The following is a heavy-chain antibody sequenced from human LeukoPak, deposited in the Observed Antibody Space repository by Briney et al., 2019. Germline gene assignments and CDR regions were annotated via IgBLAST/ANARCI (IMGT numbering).Heavy chain of an antibody. CDR2: ISPSGGIT. D-gene: IGHD3-16*01. V-gene: IGHV3-23*01. CDR1: GFTFSTYG. CDR3: AKDEAWGRYKA. Sequence: PGGTLRLSCAASGFTFSTYGMNWVRQAPGKGREWVSGISPSGGITYYTDSVKGRFTISRDNSKHTVSLQMNSLRGEDTAVYYCAKDEAWGRYKAWGQGTLVTVSS. J-gene: IGHJ1*01.